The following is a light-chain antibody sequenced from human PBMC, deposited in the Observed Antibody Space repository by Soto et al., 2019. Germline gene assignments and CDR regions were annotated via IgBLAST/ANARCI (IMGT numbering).Light chain of an antibody. J-gene: IGKJ1*01. CDR3: QQYGRSLWT. Sequence: EIVLTQSPGTLSLSPGERATLSCRASQSVSSSYLAWYQQKPDQAPRLLIYGASSRATGIPDRFSGSGSGTDFTLTISRLEPEDFAVYYCQQYGRSLWTFGQGTKVEIK. V-gene: IGKV3-20*01. CDR2: GAS. CDR1: QSVSSSY.